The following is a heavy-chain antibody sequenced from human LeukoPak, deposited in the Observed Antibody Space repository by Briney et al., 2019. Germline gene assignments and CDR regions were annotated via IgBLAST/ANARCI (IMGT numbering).Heavy chain of an antibody. CDR2: IWYDGSNK. CDR1: GFTFSSYG. V-gene: IGHV3-33*01. D-gene: IGHD4-17*01. CDR3: ARESMSPTTVTTYYFDY. Sequence: SGGSLRLSCAASGFTFSSYGMHWVRQAPGKGLEWVAVIWYDGSNKYYADSVKGRFTISRDNSKNTLYLQMNSLRAEDTAVYYCARESMSPTTVTTYYFDYWGQGTLVTVSS. J-gene: IGHJ4*02.